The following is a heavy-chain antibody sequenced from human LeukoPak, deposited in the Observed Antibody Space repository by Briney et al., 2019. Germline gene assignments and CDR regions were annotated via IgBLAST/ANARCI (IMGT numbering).Heavy chain of an antibody. V-gene: IGHV5-51*01. CDR3: ARREGITGNTKWFDP. J-gene: IGHJ5*02. CDR2: IYPGDPDT. D-gene: IGHD1-20*01. Sequence: GESLKISCKGSGYSFTSYWIGWVRQMPGEGLEWMGIIYPGDPDTRYSPSFQGQVTISVDKSISTAYLQWSSLKASDTAMYYCARREGITGNTKWFDPWGQGTLVTVSS. CDR1: GYSFTSYW.